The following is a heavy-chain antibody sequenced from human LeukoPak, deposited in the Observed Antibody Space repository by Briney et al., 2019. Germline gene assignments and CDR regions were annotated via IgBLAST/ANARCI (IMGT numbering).Heavy chain of an antibody. CDR3: AKRLNLNSIAAAGFDY. D-gene: IGHD6-13*01. CDR2: ISGSGGST. J-gene: IGHJ4*02. V-gene: IGHV3-23*01. Sequence: GGSLRLSCAASGFTFSSCAMSWVRQAPGKGLEWVSAISGSGGSTYYADSVKGRFTISRDNSKNTLYLQMNSLRAEDTAVYYCAKRLNLNSIAAAGFDYWGQGTLVTVSS. CDR1: GFTFSSCA.